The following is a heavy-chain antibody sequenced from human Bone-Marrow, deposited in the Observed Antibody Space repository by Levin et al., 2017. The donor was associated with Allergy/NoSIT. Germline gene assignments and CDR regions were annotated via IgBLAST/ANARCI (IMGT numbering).Heavy chain of an antibody. Sequence: GSLRLSCAASGITFSNAWMSWARQAPGKGLEWVGRIKSSTDGGTIVDFSPFHGRFSISRDDSKNTLYLQMNSLKTEDTAVYFCTTYSSSWYYFDYWGQGTLVTVSS. CDR2: IKSSTDGGTI. D-gene: IGHD6-13*01. CDR1: GITFSNAW. CDR3: TTYSSSWYYFDY. J-gene: IGHJ4*02. V-gene: IGHV3-15*01.